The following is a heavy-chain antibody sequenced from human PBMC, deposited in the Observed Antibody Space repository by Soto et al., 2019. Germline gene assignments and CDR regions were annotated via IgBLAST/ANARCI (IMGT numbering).Heavy chain of an antibody. D-gene: IGHD3-3*01. CDR1: GFTFSSYA. CDR3: AKDRGGITIFGVVRN. Sequence: GGSLRLSCAASGFTFSSYAMSWVRQAPGKGLEWVSAISGSGGSTYYADSVKGRFTISRDNSKNTLYLQMNSLRAEDTAVYYCAKDRGGITIFGVVRNWGQGTTVTVSS. J-gene: IGHJ6*02. V-gene: IGHV3-23*01. CDR2: ISGSGGST.